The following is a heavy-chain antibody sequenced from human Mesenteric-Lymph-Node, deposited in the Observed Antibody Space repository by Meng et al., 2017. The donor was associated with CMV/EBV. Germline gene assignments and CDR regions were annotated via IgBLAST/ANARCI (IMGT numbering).Heavy chain of an antibody. CDR1: GFNFDDYD. CDR2: ISWDGAST. J-gene: IGHJ4*02. CDR3: AKKAGAGYSSSWYWDS. Sequence: GESLKISCAASGFNFDDYDMSWVSQTPGGRLEWVSRISWDGASTGYADSVKGRFTISRDNARNSLYLQMNSLRAEDTAMYYCAKKAGAGYSSSWYWDSWGQGTLVTVSS. D-gene: IGHD6-13*01. V-gene: IGHV3-20*04.